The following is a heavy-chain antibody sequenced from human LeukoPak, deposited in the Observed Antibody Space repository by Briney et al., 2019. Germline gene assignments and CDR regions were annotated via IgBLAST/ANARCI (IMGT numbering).Heavy chain of an antibody. J-gene: IGHJ6*04. Sequence: QPGGSLRLSCAASGFTLSSYWMSWVRQAPGKGLEWVSYISSSGSTIYYADSVKGRFTISGDNAKNSLYLQMNSLRAEDTAVYYCAELGITMIGGVWGKGTTVTISS. CDR2: ISSSGSTI. CDR3: AELGITMIGGV. V-gene: IGHV3-48*04. CDR1: GFTLSSYW. D-gene: IGHD3-10*02.